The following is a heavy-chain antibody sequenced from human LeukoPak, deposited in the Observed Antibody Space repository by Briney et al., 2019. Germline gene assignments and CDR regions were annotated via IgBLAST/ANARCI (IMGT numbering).Heavy chain of an antibody. J-gene: IGHJ5*02. D-gene: IGHD4-11*01. CDR3: AADHDYSLSYDSYGPLDA. CDR1: GFTFSNSA. V-gene: IGHV1-58*01. CDR2: IGVGSGNT. Sequence: SVKVSCKASGFTFSNSAVQWVRQARGQRFEWIGWIGVGSGNTKYAERLQERVTITRDMSTSTAYMEPSSLRSEDTAVYYCAADHDYSLSYDSYGPLDAWGQGTLVTVSS.